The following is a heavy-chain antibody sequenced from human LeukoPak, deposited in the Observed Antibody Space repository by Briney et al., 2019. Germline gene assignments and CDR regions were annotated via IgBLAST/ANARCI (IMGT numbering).Heavy chain of an antibody. V-gene: IGHV4-61*02. J-gene: IGHJ6*04. CDR2: IYTSGST. CDR1: GGSINSGSYY. CDR3: ARTHIVVVTAMDV. Sequence: SQTLSLTCTVSGGSINSGSYYWSWIRQPAGKGLEWIGRIYTSGSTNYNPSLKSRVTILVDTSKKHFPLRLSSVTAADTAVYYCARTHIVVVTAMDVWGKGTTVTVSS. D-gene: IGHD2-21*02.